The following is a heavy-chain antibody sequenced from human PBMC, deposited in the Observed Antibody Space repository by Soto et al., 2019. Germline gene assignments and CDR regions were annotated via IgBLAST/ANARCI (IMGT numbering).Heavy chain of an antibody. Sequence: GSLRLSCAASGFTLSTYGMHWVRQAPGKGLEWVAVIWYDGSKKNYADSVKGRFTISRDNSKYTLYLQMNSLRVEDTAVYYCATGGTSPHQQQHNCFDPWGQGT. D-gene: IGHD2-2*01. CDR2: IWYDGSKK. V-gene: IGHV3-33*08. J-gene: IGHJ5*02. CDR1: GFTLSTYG. CDR3: ATGGTSPHQQQHNCFDP.